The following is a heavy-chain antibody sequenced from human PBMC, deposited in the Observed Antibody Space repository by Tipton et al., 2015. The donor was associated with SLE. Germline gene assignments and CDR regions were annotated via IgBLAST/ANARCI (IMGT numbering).Heavy chain of an antibody. D-gene: IGHD6-6*01. V-gene: IGHV1-2*06. Sequence: QLVQSGAEVKKPGAPVKVSCKASGYTFTGYYMHWVRQAPGQGLEWMGRINPNSGGTNYAQKFQGRVTMTRDTSISTAYMELSRLRSDDTAVYYCARCEVGKLARLDYWGQGTLVTVSS. CDR2: INPNSGGT. J-gene: IGHJ4*02. CDR3: ARCEVGKLARLDY. CDR1: GYTFTGYY.